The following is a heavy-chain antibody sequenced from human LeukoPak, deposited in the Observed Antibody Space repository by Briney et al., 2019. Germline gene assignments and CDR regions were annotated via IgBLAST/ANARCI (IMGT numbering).Heavy chain of an antibody. CDR2: IYYSGST. CDR1: GGSISSGDYY. V-gene: IGHV4-30-4*01. J-gene: IGHJ4*02. Sequence: PSQTLSLTCTVSGGSISSGDYYWSWIRQPPGNGLEWIGYIYYSGSTYYNPSLKSRVTISVDTSKNQFSLKLSSVTAADTAVYYCARGAPNDIHPPDYWGQGTLVTVSS. D-gene: IGHD1-1*01. CDR3: ARGAPNDIHPPDY.